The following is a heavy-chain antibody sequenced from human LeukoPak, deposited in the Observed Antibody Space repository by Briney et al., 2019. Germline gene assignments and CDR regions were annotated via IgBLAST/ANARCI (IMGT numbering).Heavy chain of an antibody. D-gene: IGHD5-24*01. Sequence: GGSLRLSCAASGFTFSSYAMTWIRQAPGKGLEWVSYISSSGSTIYYTDSVKGRFTISRDNAKNSLYLQMNSLRAEDTAVFYCARGLATIPFDYWGQGTLVTVSS. CDR1: GFTFSSYA. CDR2: ISSSGSTI. V-gene: IGHV3-48*04. J-gene: IGHJ4*02. CDR3: ARGLATIPFDY.